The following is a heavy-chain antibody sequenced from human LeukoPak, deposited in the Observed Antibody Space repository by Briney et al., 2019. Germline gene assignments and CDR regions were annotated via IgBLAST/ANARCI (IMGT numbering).Heavy chain of an antibody. CDR2: ISGSGTGI. D-gene: IGHD3-3*01. CDR1: EFTFSSHA. CDR3: ATSGFSRFGF. Sequence: GGSLRLSCAASEFTFSSHAMSWVRQAPGKGLEWVSTISGSGTGIYYADSVKGRFTISRDNSKNTLYLQMNSLRAEDTAVYFCATSGFSRFGFWGQGTLVTVSS. J-gene: IGHJ4*02. V-gene: IGHV3-23*01.